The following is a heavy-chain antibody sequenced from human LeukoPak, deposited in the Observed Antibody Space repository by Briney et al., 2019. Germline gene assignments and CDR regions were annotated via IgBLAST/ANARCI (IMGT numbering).Heavy chain of an antibody. J-gene: IGHJ4*02. V-gene: IGHV5-51*01. D-gene: IGHD3-22*01. CDR1: GYSFTTYW. CDR3: ASLYYYGSSGYYPFEY. CDR2: IFPGDSAT. Sequence: GESLKISLKGSGYSFTTYWIGWLRQLPGKGLEWMRIIFPGDSATRYSPSFQGQVTISADKSISTAYLQWSSLKASDTAMYYCASLYYYGSSGYYPFEYWGQGTLVTVSS.